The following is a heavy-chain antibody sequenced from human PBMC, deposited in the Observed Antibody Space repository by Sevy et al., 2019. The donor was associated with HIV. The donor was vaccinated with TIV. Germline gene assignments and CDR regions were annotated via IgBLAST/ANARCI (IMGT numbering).Heavy chain of an antibody. Sequence: GGSLRLSCAASGFTFRSYSMNWVRQAPGKGLEWLSSISDDSRYMYYSDSVKGRFTISRANAKSSLYLQMNSLRVEDTAIYYCARDFTIFGVVSGIDYWCQGNLVTVSS. V-gene: IGHV3-21*01. J-gene: IGHJ4*02. CDR1: GFTFRSYS. CDR2: ISDDSRYM. CDR3: ARDFTIFGVVSGIDY. D-gene: IGHD3-3*01.